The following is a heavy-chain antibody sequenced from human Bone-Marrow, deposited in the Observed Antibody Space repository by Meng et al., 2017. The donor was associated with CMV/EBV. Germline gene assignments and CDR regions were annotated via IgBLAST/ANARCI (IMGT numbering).Heavy chain of an antibody. Sequence: GSLRLSCAVSGDSFTTSKWWSWVRQAPGKGLEWIGEVYHSGSTHYNPSLKSRVTISVDKSKNQFSLKVNSVTAADTAVDYCARDVENIVGARYGMDVWGQGTTVTVSS. CDR2: VYHSGST. D-gene: IGHD1-26*01. V-gene: IGHV4-4*02. CDR1: GDSFTTSKW. CDR3: ARDVENIVGARYGMDV. J-gene: IGHJ6*02.